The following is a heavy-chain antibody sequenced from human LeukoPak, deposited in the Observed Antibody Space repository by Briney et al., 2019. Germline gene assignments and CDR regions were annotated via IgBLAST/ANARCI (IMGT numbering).Heavy chain of an antibody. CDR1: GGSISSYY. CDR2: IYYSGST. V-gene: IGHV4-59*08. J-gene: IGHJ4*02. Sequence: SETLSLTCTASGGSISSYYWSWIRQPPGKGLEWIGYIYYSGSTNYNPSLKSRVTISVDTSKNQFSLKLSSVTAADTAVYYCARRRAAAASLFDYWGQGTLVTVSS. D-gene: IGHD6-13*01. CDR3: ARRRAAAASLFDY.